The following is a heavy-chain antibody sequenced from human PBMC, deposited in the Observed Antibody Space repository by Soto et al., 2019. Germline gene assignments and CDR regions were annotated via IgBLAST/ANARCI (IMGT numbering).Heavy chain of an antibody. CDR3: ARDRYGWYPGFDLDV. Sequence: ETLSLTCSVSGESISNFYWSWIRQSAGKGLEWIGHVHVSGGTNYNAPLQSRVTMSVDTSSNHVSLQLTSLTVADTAVYYCARDRYGWYPGFDLDVWGPGTTVTVSS. D-gene: IGHD6-19*01. CDR1: GESISNFY. CDR2: VHVSGGT. V-gene: IGHV4-4*07. J-gene: IGHJ6*02.